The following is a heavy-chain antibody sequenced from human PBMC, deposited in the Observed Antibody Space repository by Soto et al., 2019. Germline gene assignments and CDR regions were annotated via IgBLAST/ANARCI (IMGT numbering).Heavy chain of an antibody. D-gene: IGHD3-10*01. Sequence: PSETLSLTWAVYGGSFSGYYWSWIRQPPGKGLEWIGEINHSGSTNYNPSLKSRVTISVDTSKNQFSLKLSSVTAADTAVYYCARGRTGWHYYGSGTPDRYFDYWGQGTLVTVSS. V-gene: IGHV4-34*01. CDR1: GGSFSGYY. J-gene: IGHJ4*02. CDR2: INHSGST. CDR3: ARGRTGWHYYGSGTPDRYFDY.